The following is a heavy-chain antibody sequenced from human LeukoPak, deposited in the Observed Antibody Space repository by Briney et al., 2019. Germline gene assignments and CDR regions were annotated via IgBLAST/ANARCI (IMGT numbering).Heavy chain of an antibody. J-gene: IGHJ5*02. CDR1: GYTFTGYY. V-gene: IGHV1-2*02. CDR3: ARGYDKFDP. Sequence: GASVKVSCKASGYTFTGYYIHWVRQAPGQGLEWMGWINPNSGGTDYAQKFQGTVTMTRDTSISTAYMELSGLTSDDTAVYYCARGYDKFDPWGQGTLVTVSS. D-gene: IGHD3-9*01. CDR2: INPNSGGT.